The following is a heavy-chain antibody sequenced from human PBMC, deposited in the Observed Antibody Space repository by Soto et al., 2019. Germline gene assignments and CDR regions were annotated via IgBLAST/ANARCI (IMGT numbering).Heavy chain of an antibody. CDR1: GYTFNSYG. CDR3: ARGFWYCSGGSCPAQEIDAFDI. Sequence: GVSVKVSCKASGYTFNSYGISWVRQSPGQGLEWMGWISAYNGNTNYAQKLQGRVTMTTDTSTSTAYMELRSLRSDDTAVYYCARGFWYCSGGSCPAQEIDAFDIWGQGTMVTVSS. V-gene: IGHV1-18*01. D-gene: IGHD2-15*01. CDR2: ISAYNGNT. J-gene: IGHJ3*02.